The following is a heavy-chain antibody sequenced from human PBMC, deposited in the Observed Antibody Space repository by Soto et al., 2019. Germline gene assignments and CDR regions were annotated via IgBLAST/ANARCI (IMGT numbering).Heavy chain of an antibody. D-gene: IGHD6-19*01. V-gene: IGHV3-23*01. Sequence: GSLRLSCAASGFSFDRYAMTWVRQAPGKGPEWVSSISYSGGSTSYADSVRGRFTTSRDNSQNTLYLLMNNLRADDTSVYYCAKDQSIAVAYGMDVWGQGTTVTVSS. CDR2: ISYSGGST. CDR1: GFSFDRYA. CDR3: AKDQSIAVAYGMDV. J-gene: IGHJ6*02.